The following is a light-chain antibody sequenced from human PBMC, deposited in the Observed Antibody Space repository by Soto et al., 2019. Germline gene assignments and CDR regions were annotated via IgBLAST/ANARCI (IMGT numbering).Light chain of an antibody. V-gene: IGKV3-20*01. CDR1: QSVSSSY. J-gene: IGKJ5*01. CDR2: GAS. Sequence: EIVLTQSPGTLSLSPGERGTLSCRASQSVSSSYLAWYQQKPGQAPRLLIYGASIRATGIPDRFSGSGSETEFTLTIRSLQSEDFAVYFCQQYNNWPSFGQGRRLEIK. CDR3: QQYNNWPS.